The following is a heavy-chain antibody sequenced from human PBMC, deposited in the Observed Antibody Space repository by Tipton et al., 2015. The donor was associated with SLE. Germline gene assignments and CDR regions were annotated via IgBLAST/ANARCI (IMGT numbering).Heavy chain of an antibody. D-gene: IGHD2-15*01. V-gene: IGHV4-59*11. CDR2: IYYSGST. CDR3: ARELGYCSGGSCYSGPWFDP. Sequence: TLSLTCTVSGGSISSHYWSWIRQPPGKGLEWIGYIYYSGSTNYNPSLKSRVTISVDTSKNQFSLKLSSVTAADTAVYYCARELGYCSGGSCYSGPWFDPWGQGTLVTVSS. CDR1: GGSISSHY. J-gene: IGHJ5*02.